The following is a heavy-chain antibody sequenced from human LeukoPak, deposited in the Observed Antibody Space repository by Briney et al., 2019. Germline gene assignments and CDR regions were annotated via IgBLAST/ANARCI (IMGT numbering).Heavy chain of an antibody. CDR3: ARHVVRYDWYFDL. CDR1: GGSISSSSYY. J-gene: IGHJ2*01. D-gene: IGHD1-1*01. CDR2: IYYSGST. Sequence: PSETLSLACTVSGGSISSSSYYWGWIRQPPGKGLEWIGSIYYSGSTYYNPSLKSRVTISVDTSKNQFSLKLGSVTAADTAVYYCARHVVRYDWYFDLWGRGTLVTVSS. V-gene: IGHV4-39*01.